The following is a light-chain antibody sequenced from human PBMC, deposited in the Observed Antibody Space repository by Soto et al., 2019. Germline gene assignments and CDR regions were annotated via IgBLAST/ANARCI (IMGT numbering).Light chain of an antibody. J-gene: IGKJ1*01. Sequence: EIVLTQSPGTLSLSPGERATLSCRASQSVSSSYLAWYQQKGGQAPRLLIYGASSRATGIPDRFSGSWSGTDFTLTISRLEPEDFAVYYCQQYVRSPWTFGQGTKVEIK. V-gene: IGKV3-20*01. CDR3: QQYVRSPWT. CDR1: QSVSSSY. CDR2: GAS.